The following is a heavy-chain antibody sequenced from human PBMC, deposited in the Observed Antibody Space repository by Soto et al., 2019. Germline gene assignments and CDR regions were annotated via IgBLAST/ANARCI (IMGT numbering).Heavy chain of an antibody. CDR1: GGSISSTSYY. V-gene: IGHV4-39*01. D-gene: IGHD3-22*01. Sequence: QQQLQESGPGLVKPSETLSLTCTVSGGSISSTSYYWGWIRLPPGKGLEWIGSIHYSGSTYQNPSLKSPVTISLDTSKNQFSLKLSSVTAADTAVYYCAREYDSSGYYGWFDHWGQGTLVTVSS. CDR3: AREYDSSGYYGWFDH. CDR2: IHYSGST. J-gene: IGHJ5*02.